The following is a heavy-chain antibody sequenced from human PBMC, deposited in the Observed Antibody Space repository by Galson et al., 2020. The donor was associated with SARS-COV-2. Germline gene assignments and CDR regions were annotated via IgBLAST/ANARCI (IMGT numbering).Heavy chain of an antibody. CDR2: ISTSSSYT. J-gene: IGHJ6*02. D-gene: IGHD5-18*01. CDR1: GLPFSTYS. V-gene: IGHV3-21*01. CDR3: ARDEGIRGYNYGRLYYGMDV. Sequence: GSLRLSCAASGLPFSTYSMNWVRLAPGKGLEWVSSISTSSSYTYYVDSVKGRFSISRDNPRNSLYLQMNSLRAEDTAVYYCARDEGIRGYNYGRLYYGMDVWGQGTTVTVSS.